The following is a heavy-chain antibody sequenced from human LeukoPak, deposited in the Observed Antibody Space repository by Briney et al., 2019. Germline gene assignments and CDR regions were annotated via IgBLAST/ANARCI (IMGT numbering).Heavy chain of an antibody. D-gene: IGHD6-13*01. Sequence: PGGSLRLSCAASGFTFSSYAMHWVRQAPGKGLEWVAVISYDGSNKYYADSVKGRFTISRDNSKNTLYLQMNSLRAEDTAVYYCARARQLVRARNSGSSYFDYWGQGTLVTVSS. CDR2: ISYDGSNK. V-gene: IGHV3-30*01. CDR3: ARARQLVRARNSGSSYFDY. CDR1: GFTFSSYA. J-gene: IGHJ4*02.